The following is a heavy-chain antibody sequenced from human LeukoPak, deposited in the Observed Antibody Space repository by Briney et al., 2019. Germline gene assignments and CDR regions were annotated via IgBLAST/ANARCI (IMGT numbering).Heavy chain of an antibody. CDR2: IYYSGST. J-gene: IGHJ4*02. D-gene: IGHD1-26*01. CDR1: GGSISSSSYY. Sequence: SETLSLTCTVSGGSISSSSYYWGWIRQPPGKGLEWIGSIYYSGSTYYNPSLKSRVTISVDTSKNQFSLKLSSVTAADTAVYYCARDSGSYLTGYFDYWGQGTLVTVSS. CDR3: ARDSGSYLTGYFDY. V-gene: IGHV4-39*07.